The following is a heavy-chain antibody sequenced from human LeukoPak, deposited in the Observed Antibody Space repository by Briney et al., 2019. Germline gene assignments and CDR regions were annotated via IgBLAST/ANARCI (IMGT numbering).Heavy chain of an antibody. J-gene: IGHJ4*02. CDR2: ISSSSSTI. CDR1: GFTFSSYS. V-gene: IGHV3-48*04. D-gene: IGHD2-15*01. Sequence: PGGSLRLSCSASGFTFSSYSMNWVRQAPGKGLEWVSYISSSSSTIYYADSVKGRFTISRDNAKNSPYLQMNSPRAEDTAIYYCAKEGGGQRFYFDFWGQGTLVTVSS. CDR3: AKEGGGQRFYFDF.